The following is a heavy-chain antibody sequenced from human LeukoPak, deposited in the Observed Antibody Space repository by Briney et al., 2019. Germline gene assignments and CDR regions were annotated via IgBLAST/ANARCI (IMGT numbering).Heavy chain of an antibody. J-gene: IGHJ4*02. CDR2: IYPGDSDT. Sequence: GESLKISCKGSGYSFTSCWIGWVRQMPGKGLEWMGIIYPGDSDTRYSPSFQGQVTISADKSISTAYLQWSSLKASDTAMYYCARSHSSSWYGYNFDYWGQGTLVTVSS. D-gene: IGHD6-13*01. V-gene: IGHV5-51*01. CDR1: GYSFTSCW. CDR3: ARSHSSSWYGYNFDY.